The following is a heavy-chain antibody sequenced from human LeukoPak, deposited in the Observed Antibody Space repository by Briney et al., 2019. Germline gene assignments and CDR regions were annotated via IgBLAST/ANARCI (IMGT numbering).Heavy chain of an antibody. CDR3: VRDLVYGTGDQRFDY. CDR2: MNSDGSST. V-gene: IGHV3-74*01. CDR1: GFIFSSYW. Sequence: GGSLRLSCTASGFIFSSYWMHWVRQPPAKGLVGVSRMNSDGSSTNYEDSVKGRLTISRDNAKSTLYLQMNGLRVDDTAVYYCVRDLVYGTGDQRFDYWGQGTLVTVSS. J-gene: IGHJ4*02. D-gene: IGHD7-27*01.